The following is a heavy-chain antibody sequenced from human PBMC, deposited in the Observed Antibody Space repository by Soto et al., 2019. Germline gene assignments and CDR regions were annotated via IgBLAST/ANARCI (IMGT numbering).Heavy chain of an antibody. D-gene: IGHD2-15*01. CDR1: GVTFSSYA. CDR3: ARARVVAATRVYYGMDV. V-gene: IGHV1-69*13. J-gene: IGHJ6*02. Sequence: SVKVSCKASGVTFSSYAISWVRQAPGQGLEWMGGIIPIFGTANYAQKFQGRVTITADESTSTAYMELSSLRSEDTAVYYCARARVVAATRVYYGMDVWGQGTTVTVSS. CDR2: IIPIFGTA.